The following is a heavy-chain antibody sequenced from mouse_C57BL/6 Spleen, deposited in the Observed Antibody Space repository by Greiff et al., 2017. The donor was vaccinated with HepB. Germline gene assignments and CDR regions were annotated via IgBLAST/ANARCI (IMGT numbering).Heavy chain of an antibody. D-gene: IGHD2-2*01. CDR3: TREDYGYDGFAY. J-gene: IGHJ3*01. V-gene: IGHV5-9-1*02. Sequence: EVQLVESGEGLVKPGGSLKLSCAASGFTFSSYAMSWVRQTPEKRLEWVAYISSGGDYIYYADTVKGRFTISRDNARNTLYLQMSSLKSEDTAMYYCTREDYGYDGFAYWGQGTLVTVSA. CDR1: GFTFSSYA. CDR2: ISSGGDYI.